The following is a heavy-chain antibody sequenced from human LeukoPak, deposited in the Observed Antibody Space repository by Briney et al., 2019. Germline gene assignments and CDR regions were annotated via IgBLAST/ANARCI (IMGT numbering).Heavy chain of an antibody. D-gene: IGHD6-19*01. CDR3: AGRTSSGSIDY. J-gene: IGHJ4*02. CDR2: INHSGST. Sequence: SETLSLTCAVYGGSFSGYYWSWIRQPPGKGLEWIGEINHSGSTNYNPSLKSRVAISVDTSKNQFSLKLSSVTAADTAVYYCAGRTSSGSIDYWGQGTLVTVSS. V-gene: IGHV4-34*01. CDR1: GGSFSGYY.